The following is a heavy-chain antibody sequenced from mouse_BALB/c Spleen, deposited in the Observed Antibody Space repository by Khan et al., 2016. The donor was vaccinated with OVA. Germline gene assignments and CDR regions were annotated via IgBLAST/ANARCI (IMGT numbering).Heavy chain of an antibody. CDR3: AREDYVSGYFDV. J-gene: IGHJ1*01. V-gene: IGHV1S137*01. D-gene: IGHD1-1*01. CDR1: GYTFTDYA. CDR2: ISTYYGDA. Sequence: VQLQQSGAELVRPGVSVKISCKGSGYTFTDYAMHWVKQSHAKSLEWIGVISTYYGDATYNQKFKGKATMTVDKSSSTAYMELARLTSEDSAIYYCAREDYVSGYFDVWGAGTTVTVSS.